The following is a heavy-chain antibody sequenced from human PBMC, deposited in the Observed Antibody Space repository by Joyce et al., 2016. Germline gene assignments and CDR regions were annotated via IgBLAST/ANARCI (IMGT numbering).Heavy chain of an antibody. V-gene: IGHV3-53*01. CDR3: AREPQYCSGDSCYGGWFDP. D-gene: IGHD2-15*01. Sequence: SVKCRFTMSRDNSQNILYLQMNSLRAEDTAIYYCAREPQYCSGDSCYGGWFDPWGQGTLVTVSS. J-gene: IGHJ5*02.